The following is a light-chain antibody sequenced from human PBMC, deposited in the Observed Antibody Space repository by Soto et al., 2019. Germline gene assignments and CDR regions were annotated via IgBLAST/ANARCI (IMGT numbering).Light chain of an antibody. CDR2: DVS. Sequence: QSVLTQPRSVSGSPGQSVTISCTGTSSDVGAYNYVSWYQQHPGKAPKVMIYDVSKRPSGVPDRFSGSKPGTTASLTISGLQADDEADYYCCSYAGSYNYVFGSGTKLTVL. CDR3: CSYAGSYNYV. J-gene: IGLJ1*01. V-gene: IGLV2-11*01. CDR1: SSDVGAYNY.